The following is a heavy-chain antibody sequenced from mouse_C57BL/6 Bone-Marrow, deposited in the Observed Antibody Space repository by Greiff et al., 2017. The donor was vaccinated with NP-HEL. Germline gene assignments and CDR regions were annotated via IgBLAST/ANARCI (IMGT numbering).Heavy chain of an antibody. V-gene: IGHV1-82*01. D-gene: IGHD2-2*01. J-gene: IGHJ1*03. CDR2: IYPGDGDT. CDR3: EWLTRGYFDV. CDR1: GYAFSSSW. Sequence: VQLQQSGPELVKPGASVKISCKASGYAFSSSWMNWVKQRPGKGLEWIGRIYPGDGDTNYNGKFKGKATLTADKSSSTAYMQLSSLTSEDSAVYFCEWLTRGYFDVWGTGTTVTVSS.